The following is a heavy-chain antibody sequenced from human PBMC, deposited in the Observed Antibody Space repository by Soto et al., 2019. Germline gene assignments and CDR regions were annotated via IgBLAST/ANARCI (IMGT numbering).Heavy chain of an antibody. Sequence: QVQLVQSGAEVKKPGASVKVSCKASGYTFTSYAMHWVRQAPGQRLEWMGWINAGNGNTKYSQKFQGRVTITRDTSASKAYMEMSSLRSEDTAVYYCARDITMVRGVIPKGHFQHWGQGTLVTVSS. D-gene: IGHD3-10*01. CDR2: INAGNGNT. J-gene: IGHJ1*01. CDR3: ARDITMVRGVIPKGHFQH. CDR1: GYTFTSYA. V-gene: IGHV1-3*01.